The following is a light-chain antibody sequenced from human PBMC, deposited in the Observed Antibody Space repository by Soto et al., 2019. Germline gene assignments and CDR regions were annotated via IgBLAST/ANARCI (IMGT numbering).Light chain of an antibody. J-gene: IGKJ2*01. V-gene: IGKV4-1*01. CDR3: QHYYSTPYT. CDR1: QSVLYSSNNKNY. CDR2: WAS. Sequence: DIVMTQSPDSLAVSLGERATINCKSSQSVLYSSNNKNYLAWYQQKPGQPPKLLIYWASTRESGVPDRFSGSESGTDLTLSISSLQAEYVVVYYCQHYYSTPYTFGQGTKLEIK.